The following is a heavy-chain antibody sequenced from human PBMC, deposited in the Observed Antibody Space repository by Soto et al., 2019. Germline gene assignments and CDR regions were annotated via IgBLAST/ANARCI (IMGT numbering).Heavy chain of an antibody. V-gene: IGHV2-5*02. D-gene: IGHD2-15*01. CDR1: GFSISTSGVG. CDR2: IYWDDDK. CDR3: ARRGVAGDCFDY. J-gene: IGHJ4*02. Sequence: QITLKESGPTLVKPTQTLTLTCTFSGFSISTSGVGVGWIRQPTGKALEWLALIYWDDDKRYSPSLKSRLTIPKDTSNNQVVLTMTNMDPVDTATYYCARRGVAGDCFDYWGQGTLVTVSS.